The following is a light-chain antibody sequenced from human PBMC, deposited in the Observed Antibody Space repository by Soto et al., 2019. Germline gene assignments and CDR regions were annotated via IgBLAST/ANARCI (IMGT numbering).Light chain of an antibody. CDR3: QQYSDNWT. CDR1: QSISSW. CDR2: KAS. V-gene: IGKV1-5*03. Sequence: DIQMTQSPSTLSASVGDRVIITCRASQSISSWLAWYQRKPGTAPKLLIYKASTLQSGVPSRFSGSGSGTEFTLTISSLQPDDSATYYCQQYSDNWTFGQGTKVEIK. J-gene: IGKJ1*01.